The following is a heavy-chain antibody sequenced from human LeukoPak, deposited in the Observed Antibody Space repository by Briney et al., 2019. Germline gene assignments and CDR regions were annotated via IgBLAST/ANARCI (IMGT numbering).Heavy chain of an antibody. CDR3: AKAWYSSGWWYFDY. D-gene: IGHD6-19*01. V-gene: IGHV3-9*01. J-gene: IGHJ4*02. CDR1: GFTFDDYA. Sequence: GRSLRLSCAASGFTFDDYAMHWVRPAPGKGLEWDSGISWNSGSIGYADSVKGRFTISRDNAKNSLYLQMNSLRAEDTALYYCAKAWYSSGWWYFDYWGQGTLVTVSS. CDR2: ISWNSGSI.